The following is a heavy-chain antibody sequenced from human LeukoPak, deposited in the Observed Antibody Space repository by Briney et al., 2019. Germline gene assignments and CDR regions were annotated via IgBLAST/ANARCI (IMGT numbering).Heavy chain of an antibody. CDR1: GYTFTGYY. CDR2: INPSGGRT. CDR3: ARDQRYYDSSGHLDY. J-gene: IGHJ4*02. D-gene: IGHD3-22*01. Sequence: GASVKVSCKASGYTFTGYYMHWVRQAPGQGLEWMGIINPSGGRTSYAQKFQGRVTMTRDTSTSTVYMELSSLRSVDTAVYYCARDQRYYDSSGHLDYWGQGTLVTVSS. V-gene: IGHV1-46*01.